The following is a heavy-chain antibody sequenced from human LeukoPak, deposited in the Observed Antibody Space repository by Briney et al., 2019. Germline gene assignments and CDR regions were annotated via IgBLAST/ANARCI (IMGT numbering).Heavy chain of an antibody. Sequence: GESLKTSRKGSGYSFTNYWLGWVPQMPGKGLEWMGIIYPDDSDTRYSPPFQGPVTLSADKSISNAFLPRSSLKAPEPAIYYRARIGDGSCYSNWGQGTLVTVSS. V-gene: IGHV5-51*01. CDR2: IYPDDSDT. CDR1: GYSFTNYW. D-gene: IGHD2-15*01. J-gene: IGHJ1*01. CDR3: ARIGDGSCYSN.